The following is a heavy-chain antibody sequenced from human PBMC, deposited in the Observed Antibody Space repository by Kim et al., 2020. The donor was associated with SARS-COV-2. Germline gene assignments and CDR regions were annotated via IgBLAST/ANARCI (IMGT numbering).Heavy chain of an antibody. CDR3: ARGVRSSWYFAY. J-gene: IGHJ4*02. CDR2: INHSGST. CDR1: GGSFSGYY. D-gene: IGHD6-13*01. V-gene: IGHV4-34*01. Sequence: SETLSLTCAVYGGSFSGYYWSWIRQPPGKGLELIGEINHSGSTNYNPSLKSRVTISVDTSKNQFSLKLSSVTAADTAVYYCARGVRSSWYFAYWGQGTLVTVSS.